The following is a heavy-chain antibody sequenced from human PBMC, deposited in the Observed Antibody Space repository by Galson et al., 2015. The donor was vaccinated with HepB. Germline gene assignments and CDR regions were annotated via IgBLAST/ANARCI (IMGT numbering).Heavy chain of an antibody. CDR2: ISASGGDT. CDR1: GFTFSSYG. Sequence: SLRLSCAASGFTFSSYGMNWVRQAPGKGLEWVSGISASGGDTYYADSVKGRFTISRDNSKNTLYLQMNSLRAEDTAVYQCVKDTGSGYTTSWYVFDYWGQGTLVTVSS. V-gene: IGHV3-23*01. CDR3: VKDTGSGYTTSWYVFDY. D-gene: IGHD6-13*01. J-gene: IGHJ4*02.